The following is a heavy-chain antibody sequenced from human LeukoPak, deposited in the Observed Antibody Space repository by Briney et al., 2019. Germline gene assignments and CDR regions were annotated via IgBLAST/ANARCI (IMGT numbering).Heavy chain of an antibody. D-gene: IGHD4-17*01. CDR1: GFSFGSYG. CDR2: ISHEGSNK. J-gene: IGHJ4*02. V-gene: IGHV3-30*03. CDR3: ARGGTTVTPGG. Sequence: GGSLRLSCAASGFSFGSYGIHWVRQAPGKGLEWVAVISHEGSNKYHADSVRGRFTISRDNSKNMVYLQMYSLRAEDTAVYYCARGGTTVTPGGWGQGTLVTVSS.